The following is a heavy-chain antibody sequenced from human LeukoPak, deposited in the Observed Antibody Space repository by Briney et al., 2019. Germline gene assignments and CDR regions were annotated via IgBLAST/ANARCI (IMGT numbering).Heavy chain of an antibody. CDR1: GYTFTSYY. CDR2: INPSGGST. Sequence: ASVKVSCKASGYTFTSYYMRWVRQAPGQGLEWMGIINPSGGSTSYAQKFQGRVTMTRDTSTSTVYMELSSLRSEDTAVYYCARDQYYYDSSGFTTHYGMDVWGQGTTVTVSS. D-gene: IGHD3-22*01. V-gene: IGHV1-46*01. J-gene: IGHJ6*02. CDR3: ARDQYYYDSSGFTTHYGMDV.